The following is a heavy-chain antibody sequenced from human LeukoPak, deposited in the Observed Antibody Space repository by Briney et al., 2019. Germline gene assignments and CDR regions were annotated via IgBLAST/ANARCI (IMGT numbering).Heavy chain of an antibody. D-gene: IGHD3-10*01. CDR3: ARDEVEFTFDY. CDR1: GLTFSSYS. V-gene: IGHV3-21*01. J-gene: IGHJ4*02. Sequence: GGSLRLSCAASGLTFSSYSMNWVRQAPGKGLEWVSSISSSSSYIYYADSVKGRFTISRDNAKNSLYLQMNSLRAEDTAAYYCARDEVEFTFDYWGQGTLVTVSS. CDR2: ISSSSSYI.